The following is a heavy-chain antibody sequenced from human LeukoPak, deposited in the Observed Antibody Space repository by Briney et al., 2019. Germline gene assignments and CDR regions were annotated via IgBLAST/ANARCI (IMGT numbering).Heavy chain of an antibody. D-gene: IGHD2-2*01. V-gene: IGHV4-59*01. CDR3: AGHCSSSSCYGLDY. CDR2: IYDSGST. CDR1: GGSISNYY. Sequence: PSETLSLTCTVSGGSISNYYWSWIRQPPGKGLEWIGYIYDSGSTNYNPSLKSRVTISVDTSKNQFSLKLSSVTAADTAVYYCAGHCSSSSCYGLDYWGQRTLVTVSS. J-gene: IGHJ4*02.